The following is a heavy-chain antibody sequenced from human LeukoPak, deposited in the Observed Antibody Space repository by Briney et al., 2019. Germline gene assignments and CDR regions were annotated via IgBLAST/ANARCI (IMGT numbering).Heavy chain of an antibody. CDR2: TYYRSKWYT. D-gene: IGHD3/OR15-3a*01. V-gene: IGHV6-1*01. J-gene: IGHJ4*02. Sequence: SQTLSLTCAISGDSVSSNSAAWNWIRQSPSRGLEWLGRTYYRSKWYTDYAVSVKSRITINPDTSKNQFSLRLTSVTAADTAVYYCARQTGSGLFILPGGQGTLVTVSS. CDR3: ARQTGSGLFILP. CDR1: GDSVSSNSAA.